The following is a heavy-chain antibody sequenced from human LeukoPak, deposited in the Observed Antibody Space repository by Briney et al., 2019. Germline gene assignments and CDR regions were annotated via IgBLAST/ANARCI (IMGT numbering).Heavy chain of an antibody. CDR3: ARIEWERLGRAFDI. V-gene: IGHV3-53*01. D-gene: IGHD1-26*01. CDR2: IYNTGTT. J-gene: IGHJ3*02. Sequence: GGSLRLSCAASGFTVSDNYMTWVRQAPGKGLEWVSSIYNTGTTHYAESVKGRFTISRDNSKNTLFLQMNSLRAEDMAVYYCARIEWERLGRAFDIWGQGTMVTVSS. CDR1: GFTVSDNY.